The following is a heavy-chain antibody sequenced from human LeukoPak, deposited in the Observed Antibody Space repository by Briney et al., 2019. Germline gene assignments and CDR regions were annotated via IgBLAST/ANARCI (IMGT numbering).Heavy chain of an antibody. Sequence: RASVKVSCKASGYTFTGYYIYWVRQAPGQGRGWMAWINPNSGVTNYAQNFQGRVTMTRDTSSGPDYMELSSLRSDDTAVYYCARDHMTTVTLGDYWGQGTLVTVSS. CDR2: INPNSGVT. D-gene: IGHD4-11*01. CDR1: GYTFTGYY. J-gene: IGHJ4*02. V-gene: IGHV1-2*02. CDR3: ARDHMTTVTLGDY.